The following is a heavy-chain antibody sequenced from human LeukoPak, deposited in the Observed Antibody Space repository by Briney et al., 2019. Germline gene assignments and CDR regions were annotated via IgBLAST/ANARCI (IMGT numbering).Heavy chain of an antibody. V-gene: IGHV3-23*01. CDR1: GFTFSSYA. CDR3: AKAAGNYYYYYGMDV. CDR2: ISASGGTT. J-gene: IGHJ6*02. Sequence: GGSLRLSCATSGFTFSSYAVTWVRQAPGKGLEWVSGISASGGTTSYADSVKGRFTISRDNSKNTLYLQMNSLRADDTAVYYCAKAAGNYYYYYGMDVWAQGTTVTVSS. D-gene: IGHD6-19*01.